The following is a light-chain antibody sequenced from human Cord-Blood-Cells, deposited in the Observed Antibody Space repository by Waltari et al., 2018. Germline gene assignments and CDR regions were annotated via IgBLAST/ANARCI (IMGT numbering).Light chain of an antibody. CDR2: AAS. V-gene: IGKV1-39*01. CDR3: QQSYSTPVT. J-gene: IGKJ3*01. Sequence: DIQMTQSPSSLSASVGDRVTITCRASQSSSSYLNWYQQKPGKAPKLLIYAASSLQSEIPTRFSGSRYGTDLTVTISSLQPEDFATYYCQQSYSTPVTFGPGTKVDI. CDR1: QSSSSY.